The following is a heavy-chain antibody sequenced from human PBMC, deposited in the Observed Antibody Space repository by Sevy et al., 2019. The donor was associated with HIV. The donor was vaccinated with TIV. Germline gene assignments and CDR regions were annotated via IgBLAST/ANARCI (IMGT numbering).Heavy chain of an antibody. CDR2: IRLDGNDK. J-gene: IGHJ4*02. CDR3: ARDPGYSGYDWGALTYYFDY. Sequence: GGSLRLSCEAFGFSFSNYGMHWVRQAPGKGPEWVSSIRLDGNDKQYADSVKGRFTISRDNSKNRLNLQMNSLRAEDRAVYYCARDPGYSGYDWGALTYYFDYWGQGTLVTVSS. V-gene: IGHV3-30*02. CDR1: GFSFSNYG. D-gene: IGHD5-12*01.